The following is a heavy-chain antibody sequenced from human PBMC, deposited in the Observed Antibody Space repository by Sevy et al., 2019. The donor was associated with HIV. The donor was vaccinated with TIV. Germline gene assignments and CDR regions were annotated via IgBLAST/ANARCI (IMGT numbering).Heavy chain of an antibody. CDR3: ARGGGNGWYYFDY. CDR1: GGTFSSYG. V-gene: IGHV1-69*13. Sequence: ASVKVSCKASGGTFSSYGINWVRQAPGQGLEWMGGIIPILGTVNYAQKFQGRVRITADESTKTAYMELSSLRSEDTAVYYCARGGGNGWYYFDYWGQETLVTVSS. CDR2: IIPILGTV. D-gene: IGHD6-19*01. J-gene: IGHJ4*02.